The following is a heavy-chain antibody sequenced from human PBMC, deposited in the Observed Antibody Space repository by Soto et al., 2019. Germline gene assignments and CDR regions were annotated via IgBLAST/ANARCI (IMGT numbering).Heavy chain of an antibody. CDR2: INHSGTT. V-gene: IGHV4-34*01. J-gene: IGHJ6*03. D-gene: IGHD1-1*01. CDR3: AIATGTYYYFYYMDV. CDR1: GGSCGDYD. Sequence: ASETMCLTCAVDGGSCGDYDWSWIRQHPGKGLEWIGEINHSGTTNYNPSLKSRVTISIDTSKNQFSLKLSSLTAADTAVYYCAIATGTYYYFYYMDVWDKGTTVTVSS.